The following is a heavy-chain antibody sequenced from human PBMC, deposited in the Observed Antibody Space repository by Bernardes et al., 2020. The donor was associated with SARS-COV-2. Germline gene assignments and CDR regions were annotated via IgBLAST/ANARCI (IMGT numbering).Heavy chain of an antibody. D-gene: IGHD2-2*02. CDR2: IYPGDSDT. J-gene: IGHJ5*02. CDR1: GYSFTSYW. Sequence: GESLKISCKGSGYSFTSYWIGWVRQMPGKGLEWMGIIYPGDSDTRYSPSFQGQVTISADKSISTAYLQWSSLKASDTAMYYCARQAGYCSSTSCYKGPHIPFDPWGQGTLVTVSS. CDR3: ARQAGYCSSTSCYKGPHIPFDP. V-gene: IGHV5-51*01.